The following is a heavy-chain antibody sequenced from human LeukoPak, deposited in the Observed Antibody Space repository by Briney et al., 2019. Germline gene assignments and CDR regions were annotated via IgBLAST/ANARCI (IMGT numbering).Heavy chain of an antibody. CDR1: RFTVSSNY. CDR3: AMGAIVATIDY. V-gene: IGHV3-66*01. CDR2: IYSGSST. Sequence: GGSLRLSCAASRFTVSSNYMSWVRQAPGKGLEWVSLIYSGSSTYYADSVKGRFTISRDKSKNTLYLQMSSLRVEDTAVYYCAMGAIVATIDYWGQGTLVTVSS. D-gene: IGHD5-12*01. J-gene: IGHJ4*02.